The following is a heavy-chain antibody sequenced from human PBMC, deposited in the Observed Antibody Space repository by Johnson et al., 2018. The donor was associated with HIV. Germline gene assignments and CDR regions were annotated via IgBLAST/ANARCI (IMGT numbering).Heavy chain of an antibody. D-gene: IGHD3-22*01. CDR3: AKDTFTDYYDSSGSGGAFDI. J-gene: IGHJ3*02. V-gene: IGHV3-33*06. CDR2: MGYDGSNK. CDR1: GFTFSTYG. Sequence: QVQLVESGGGVVQPGRSLRLSCAASGFTFSTYGMHWVRQAPGKGLEWVAVMGYDGSNKDYAGSVKGRFNISRENAKNSLYLQMNSLRVEDTALYYCAKDTFTDYYDSSGSGGAFDIWGQGTMVTVSS.